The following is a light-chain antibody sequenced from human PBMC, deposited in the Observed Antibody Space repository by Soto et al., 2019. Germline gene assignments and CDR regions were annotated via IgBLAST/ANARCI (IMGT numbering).Light chain of an antibody. CDR2: DVS. V-gene: IGLV2-14*01. CDR3: SSYPSSSPHVV. CDR1: SSDVGGYNY. Sequence: QSALTQPASVSGSPGQSITISCTGTSSDVGGYNYVSWYQQHPGKAPKLMIYDVSNRPSGDSNRFSGSKSGNTASLTISGLQAEDEADYYCSSYPSSSPHVVFGGGSKLTVL. J-gene: IGLJ2*01.